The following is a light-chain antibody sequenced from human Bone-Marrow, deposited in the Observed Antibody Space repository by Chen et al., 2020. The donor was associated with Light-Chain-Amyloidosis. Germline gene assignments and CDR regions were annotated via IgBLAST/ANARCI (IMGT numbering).Light chain of an antibody. CDR1: SGHSSYA. CDR3: QTWGTATWV. J-gene: IGLJ3*02. V-gene: IGLV4-69*02. CDR2: LNSDGSH. Sequence: QLVLTQSPSASAPLGASVKLTCTLSSGHSSYAIAWHQQQPEKGPRYLMKLNSDGSHSKGDGIPDRFSGSSSGAERYLTISSLQSEDEADYYCQTWGTATWVLGGGTKLTVL.